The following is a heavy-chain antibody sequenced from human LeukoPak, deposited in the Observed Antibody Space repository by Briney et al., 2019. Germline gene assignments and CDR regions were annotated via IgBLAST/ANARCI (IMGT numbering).Heavy chain of an antibody. V-gene: IGHV3-20*04. CDR3: ARGSREDAFDI. CDR2: INWNGGST. J-gene: IGHJ3*02. Sequence: GGSLRLSCAASGFTFNDYGMSWVRQAPAKGLEWVSGINWNGGSTGYADSVKGRFTISRDNAKNSLYLQMNSLRAEDTALYYCARGSREDAFDIWGQGTMVTVSS. CDR1: GFTFNDYG.